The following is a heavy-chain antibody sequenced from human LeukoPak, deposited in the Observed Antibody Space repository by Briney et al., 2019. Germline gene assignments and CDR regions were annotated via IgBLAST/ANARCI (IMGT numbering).Heavy chain of an antibody. D-gene: IGHD2-8*01. CDR2: ISSSSSYI. J-gene: IGHJ4*02. V-gene: IGHV3-21*01. CDR1: GFTFSSYS. CDR3: ARSQAGKKMGQGFDY. Sequence: PGGSLRLSCAASGFTFSSYSMNWVRQAPGKGLEWVSSISSSSSYIYYADSVKGRFTISRDNAKNSLYLQMNSLRAEDTAVYYCARSQAGKKMGQGFDYWGQGTLVTVSS.